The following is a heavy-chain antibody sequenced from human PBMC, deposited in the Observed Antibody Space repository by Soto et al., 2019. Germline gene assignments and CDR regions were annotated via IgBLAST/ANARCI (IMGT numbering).Heavy chain of an antibody. Sequence: QVQLVQSGAEVKKPGASVKVSCKASGYTFTNYFIHWVRQAPGQGLEWMGIINPSGGSTCYAQRFQGRVTMTRDTSTSTVYMALGSLRSEDTAVYYCARDRHADSRTMIYWGQGTLVTVSS. V-gene: IGHV1-46*03. CDR3: ARDRHADSRTMIY. D-gene: IGHD3-22*01. CDR2: INPSGGST. J-gene: IGHJ4*02. CDR1: GYTFTNYF.